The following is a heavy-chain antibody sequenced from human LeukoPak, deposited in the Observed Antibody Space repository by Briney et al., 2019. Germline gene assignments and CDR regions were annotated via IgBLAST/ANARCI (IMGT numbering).Heavy chain of an antibody. CDR2: ISYDGSNK. CDR1: GFTFSSYG. Sequence: GGSLRLSCAASGFTFSSYGMHWVRQAPGKGLEWVAVISYDGSNKYYADSVKGRFTISRDNSKNTLYLQMNSLRVEDTAVYYCAKGLGFSPGEYYYMDVWGEGTTVTVSS. D-gene: IGHD2-21*01. J-gene: IGHJ6*03. V-gene: IGHV3-30*18. CDR3: AKGLGFSPGEYYYMDV.